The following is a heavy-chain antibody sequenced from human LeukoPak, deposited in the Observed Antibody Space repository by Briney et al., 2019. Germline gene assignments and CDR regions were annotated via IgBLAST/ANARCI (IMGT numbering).Heavy chain of an antibody. CDR1: GGTFSSYA. CDR3: ARYTYYDFWSGPFDY. CDR2: IIPIFGTA. V-gene: IGHV1-69*05. Sequence: SVKVSCKASGGTFSSYAISWVRQAPGQGLEWMGRIIPIFGTANYAQKFQGRVTIITDESTSTAYMELSSLRSEDTAVYYCARYTYYDFWSGPFDYWGQGTLVTVSS. J-gene: IGHJ4*02. D-gene: IGHD3-3*01.